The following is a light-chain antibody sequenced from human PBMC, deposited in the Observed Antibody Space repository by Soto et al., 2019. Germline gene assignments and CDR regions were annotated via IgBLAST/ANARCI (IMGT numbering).Light chain of an antibody. CDR3: QQSYSPPVW. V-gene: IGKV1-6*01. Sequence: AIRMTQSPSSLSASLGDRVTITCRASQGIRNDLGWYQQKQGKAPKLLIYAASSLQSGVPSRFSGSGYGTDFNLTISSLQTEDFATYYCQQSYSPPVWFGQGTKVDIK. J-gene: IGKJ1*01. CDR1: QGIRND. CDR2: AAS.